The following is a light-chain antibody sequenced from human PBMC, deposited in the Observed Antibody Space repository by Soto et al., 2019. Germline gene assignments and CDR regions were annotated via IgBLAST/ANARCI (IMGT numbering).Light chain of an antibody. CDR2: DAS. V-gene: IGKV3-20*01. Sequence: EIVLTQSPGTMSLSPGQRATLSCRASETISRSYLAWYQQTPGQAPRLLIYDASSRATGIPDRFSGSGSGTDFSLTISRLEPEDFAMYYCHQFVESPYTFGQGTKLEIK. CDR3: HQFVESPYT. CDR1: ETISRSY. J-gene: IGKJ2*01.